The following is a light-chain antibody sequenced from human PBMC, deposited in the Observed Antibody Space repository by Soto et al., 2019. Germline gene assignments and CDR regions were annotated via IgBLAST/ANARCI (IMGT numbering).Light chain of an antibody. V-gene: IGLV2-14*01. CDR2: EVN. J-gene: IGLJ2*01. CDR1: SSDIGLFNY. CDR3: SSYTTSGDKAVV. Sequence: QSALTQPASVSGSPGQSITISCSGSSSDIGLFNYVSWYQHHPGKAPKLMIFEVNNRPSGISNRFSGSKSGNTASLTISGLQAEDEADYYCSSYTTSGDKAVVFGGGTKVTVL.